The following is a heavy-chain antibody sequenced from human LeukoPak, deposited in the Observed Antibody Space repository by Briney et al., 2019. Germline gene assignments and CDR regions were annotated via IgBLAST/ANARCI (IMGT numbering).Heavy chain of an antibody. D-gene: IGHD3-10*01. Sequence: GGSLRLSCAASGFTFSSYSMNWVRQAPGKGLEWVSSISSSSSYIYYADSVKGRFTISRDNAKNSLYLQMNSLRAEDTAVYYCARDRSPGGFDYWGQGTLVTVSP. CDR3: ARDRSPGGFDY. V-gene: IGHV3-21*01. CDR2: ISSSSSYI. CDR1: GFTFSSYS. J-gene: IGHJ4*02.